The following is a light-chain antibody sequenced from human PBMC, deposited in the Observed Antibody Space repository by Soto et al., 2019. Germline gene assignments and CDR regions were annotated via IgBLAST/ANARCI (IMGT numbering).Light chain of an antibody. CDR3: QQYGSSPVT. J-gene: IGKJ1*01. CDR1: QSVSSSY. Sequence: EIVLTQSPGTLSLSPGERATLSCRASQSVSSSYLAWYQQKPGQAPRLLIYGASSRATGIPGRFSGSGSGTDFTLTISRLEPEDFAMYYCQQYGSSPVTFGQGTKVDIK. CDR2: GAS. V-gene: IGKV3-20*01.